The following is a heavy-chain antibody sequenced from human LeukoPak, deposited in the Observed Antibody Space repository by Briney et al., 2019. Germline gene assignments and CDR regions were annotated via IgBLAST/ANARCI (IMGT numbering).Heavy chain of an antibody. CDR2: INHSGST. Sequence: PSETLSLTCAVYGGSFSGYYWSWIRQPPGKGLEWIGEINHSGSTNYNPSLKSRVTISVDTSKNQFSLKLSSVTAADTAVYYCARDIYSGSYYDAFDIWGQGTMVTVSS. CDR1: GGSFSGYY. V-gene: IGHV4-34*01. D-gene: IGHD1-26*01. J-gene: IGHJ3*02. CDR3: ARDIYSGSYYDAFDI.